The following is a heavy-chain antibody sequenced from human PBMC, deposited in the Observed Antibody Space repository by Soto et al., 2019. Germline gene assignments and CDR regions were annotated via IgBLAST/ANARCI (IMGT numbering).Heavy chain of an antibody. V-gene: IGHV5-51*01. J-gene: IGHJ6*02. CDR3: ARLGSKRANDFWSGYYTGPYGMDV. D-gene: IGHD3-3*01. Sequence: LKISCKGSGYSFTSYWIGWVRQMPGKGLEWMGIIYPGDSDTRYSPSFQGQVTISADKSISTAYLQWSSLKASDTAMYYCARLGSKRANDFWSGYYTGPYGMDVWGQGTTVTVSS. CDR2: IYPGDSDT. CDR1: GYSFTSYW.